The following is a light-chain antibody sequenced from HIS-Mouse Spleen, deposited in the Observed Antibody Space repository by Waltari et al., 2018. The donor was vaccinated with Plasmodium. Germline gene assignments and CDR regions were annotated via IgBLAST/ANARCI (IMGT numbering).Light chain of an antibody. CDR3: NSRDSSGNHWV. J-gene: IGLJ3*02. CDR2: GKN. Sequence: SSELTQDPAVSVASGQTVRITCHGDSLRSYYASWYQQKPGQAPVLVIYGKNNRPSGIPDRFSGSSSGNTASLTITGAQAEDEADYYCNSRDSSGNHWVFGGGTKLTVL. CDR1: SLRSYY. V-gene: IGLV3-19*01.